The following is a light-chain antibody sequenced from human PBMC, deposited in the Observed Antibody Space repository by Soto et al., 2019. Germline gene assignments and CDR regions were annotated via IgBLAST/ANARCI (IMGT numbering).Light chain of an antibody. V-gene: IGLV2-23*01. J-gene: IGLJ1*01. CDR2: EGS. CDR3: CSYAGSSSPYV. CDR1: SSDLGSYNL. Sequence: LTQPASLYGSPAPSIPIPCTGTSSDLGSYNLVSWYQQHPGKAPKLMIYEGSKRPSGVSNRFSGSKSGNTASLTISGLQAEDEADYYCCSYAGSSSPYVFGTGTKVTVL.